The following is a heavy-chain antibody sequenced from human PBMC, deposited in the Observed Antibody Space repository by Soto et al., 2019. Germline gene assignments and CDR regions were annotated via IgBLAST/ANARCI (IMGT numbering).Heavy chain of an antibody. Sequence: SETLSLTCAVYGGSFSGYYWSWIRQPPGKGLEWIGEINHSGSTNYSPSLKSRVTISVDTSKNQFSLKLSSVTAADTAVYYCARGRRDGVSSSWYTAPDYWGQGTLVTVSS. V-gene: IGHV4-34*01. CDR1: GGSFSGYY. CDR3: ARGRRDGVSSSWYTAPDY. J-gene: IGHJ4*02. CDR2: INHSGST. D-gene: IGHD6-13*01.